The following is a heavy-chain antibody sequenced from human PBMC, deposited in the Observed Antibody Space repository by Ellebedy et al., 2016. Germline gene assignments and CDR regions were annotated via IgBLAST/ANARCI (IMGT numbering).Heavy chain of an antibody. CDR1: GFTFSDYY. CDR3: ASDYYGSGSYNFDY. V-gene: IGHV3-11*01. Sequence: GGSLRLSCAASGFTFSDYYMSWIRQAPGKGLEWVSYISSSGSTIYYADSVKGRFTISRDNAKNSLYLQMNSLRAEGTAVYYCASDYYGSGSYNFDYWGQGTLVTVSS. CDR2: ISSSGSTI. D-gene: IGHD3-10*01. J-gene: IGHJ4*02.